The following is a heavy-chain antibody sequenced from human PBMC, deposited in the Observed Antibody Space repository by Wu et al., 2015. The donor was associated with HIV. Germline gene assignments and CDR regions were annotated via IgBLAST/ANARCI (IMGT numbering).Heavy chain of an antibody. CDR1: GASY. V-gene: IGHV1-2*02. CDR3: DERGGVMSTXMMLWMV. Sequence: QVQMVQSGAEVKKPMASVKVSCRTSGASYIHWVRQAPGQGLEWMGWISPFTGGTVYPQKFQGRVTMTEDKSIGTVYMELINLTSDDTAVYYCDERGGVMSTXMMLWMVWGQGTSGHRLF. J-gene: IGHJ3*01. D-gene: IGHD3-16*01. CDR2: ISPFTGGT.